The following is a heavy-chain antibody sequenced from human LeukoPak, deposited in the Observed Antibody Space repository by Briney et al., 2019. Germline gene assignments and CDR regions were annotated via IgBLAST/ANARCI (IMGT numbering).Heavy chain of an antibody. V-gene: IGHV3-30-3*01. CDR3: ARGGVVVPAGGGFQY. J-gene: IGHJ1*01. Sequence: GGSLRLSCAASGFSFSRFAMHWVRQAPGKGLEWVTHIASDGSSKYYADSVKGRFTTSRDNSKNTLFLQMDSLRPEDMAVYYCARGGVVVPAGGGFQYWGQGTLVTISS. D-gene: IGHD2-2*01. CDR2: IASDGSSK. CDR1: GFSFSRFA.